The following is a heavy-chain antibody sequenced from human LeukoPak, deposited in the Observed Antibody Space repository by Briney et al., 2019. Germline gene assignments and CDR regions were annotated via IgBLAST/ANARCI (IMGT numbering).Heavy chain of an antibody. CDR1: GGSISSSSYY. CDR3: ARFMRVVPAATGGAPV. V-gene: IGHV4-39*07. Sequence: SETLSLTCTVSGGSISSSSYYWGWIRQPPGKGLEWIGSIYYSGSTYYNPSLKSRVTISVDTSKNQFSLKLSSVTAADTAVYYCARFMRVVPAATGGAPVWGKGTTVTVSS. D-gene: IGHD2-2*01. J-gene: IGHJ6*04. CDR2: IYYSGST.